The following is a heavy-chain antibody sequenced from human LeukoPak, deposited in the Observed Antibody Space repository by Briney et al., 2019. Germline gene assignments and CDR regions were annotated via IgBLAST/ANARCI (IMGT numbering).Heavy chain of an antibody. V-gene: IGHV4-34*01. Sequence: SETLSLTCAVYGGHFSGYYWSWIRQPPAKGLEWIGEINHSGSTNYNPSLKSRVTISVDTSKNQFSLKLSSVTAADTAVYYCARGRYDFWWGYRPFDYWGQGTLVTVSS. J-gene: IGHJ4*02. D-gene: IGHD3-3*01. CDR3: ARGRYDFWWGYRPFDY. CDR1: GGHFSGYY. CDR2: INHSGST.